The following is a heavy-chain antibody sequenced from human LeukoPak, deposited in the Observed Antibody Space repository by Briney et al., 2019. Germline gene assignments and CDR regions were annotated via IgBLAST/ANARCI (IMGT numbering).Heavy chain of an antibody. CDR1: GFTFDDYA. V-gene: IGHV3-9*01. CDR2: ISWNSGSI. CDR3: AKGLGIVVVPAAMAFDP. J-gene: IGHJ5*02. D-gene: IGHD2-2*01. Sequence: GRSLRLSCAASGFTFDDYAMHWVRQAPGKGLEWVSGISWNSGSIGYADSVKGRLTISRDNAKNSLYLQMNSLRAEDTALYYCAKGLGIVVVPAAMAFDPWGQGTLVTVSS.